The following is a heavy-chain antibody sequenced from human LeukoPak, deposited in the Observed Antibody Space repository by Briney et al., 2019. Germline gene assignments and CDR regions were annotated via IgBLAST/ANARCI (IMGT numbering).Heavy chain of an antibody. CDR1: GGSVSSVSYY. V-gene: IGHV4-61*01. CDR2: IYYSGST. CDR3: AREVAVAGTFDY. J-gene: IGHJ4*02. Sequence: SDTLSLTCTVSGGSVSSVSYYWSWIRQPPGKGLEWIGYIYYSGSTNYNPSLKSRVTISVDTSKNQFSLKLSSVTAADTAVYYCAREVAVAGTFDYWGQGTLVTVSS. D-gene: IGHD6-19*01.